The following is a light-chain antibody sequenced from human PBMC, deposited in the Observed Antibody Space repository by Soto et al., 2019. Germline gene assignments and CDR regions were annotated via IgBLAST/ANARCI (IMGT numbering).Light chain of an antibody. Sequence: QSALTQPASVSGSPGQSITISCTGSSNDIGAYKYVSWYQQYPGKAPKLIIFEVSNRPSGVSNRFSGSKSGNTASLTIAGLQAEDEPDYHCSSYTTGSTLYVFGGGTKLTVL. CDR1: SNDIGAYKY. CDR3: SSYTTGSTLYV. J-gene: IGLJ1*01. CDR2: EVS. V-gene: IGLV2-14*01.